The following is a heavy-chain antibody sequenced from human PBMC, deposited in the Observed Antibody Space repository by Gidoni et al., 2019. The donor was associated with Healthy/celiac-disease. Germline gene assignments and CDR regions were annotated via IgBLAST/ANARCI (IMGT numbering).Heavy chain of an antibody. Sequence: EVQLVESGGGLVQRGGSLRLSCAASGFTVSSNYMSWVRQAPGKGLEWVSVIYSGGDTYYADSVKGRFTISRDKSKNTLFFQMNSLRAEDTAVYYCARDRGYCSGTGCYGMDVWGQGTTVTVSS. V-gene: IGHV3-66*01. CDR1: GFTVSSNY. CDR2: IYSGGDT. CDR3: ARDRGYCSGTGCYGMDV. D-gene: IGHD2-2*01. J-gene: IGHJ6*02.